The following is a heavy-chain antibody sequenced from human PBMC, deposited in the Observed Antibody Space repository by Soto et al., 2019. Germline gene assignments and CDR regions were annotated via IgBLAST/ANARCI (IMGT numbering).Heavy chain of an antibody. CDR2: IYYSGST. V-gene: IGHV4-59*01. CDR1: GGSISSYY. CDR3: AKTYYDFWSGDYYYYMDV. J-gene: IGHJ6*03. Sequence: SPTLSLTCTVSGGSISSYYWSWIRQPPGKGLEWIGYIYYSGSTNYNPSLKSRVTISVDTSKNQFSLKLSSVTAADTAAYYCAKTYYDFWSGDYYYYMDVWGKGTTVTVSS. D-gene: IGHD3-3*01.